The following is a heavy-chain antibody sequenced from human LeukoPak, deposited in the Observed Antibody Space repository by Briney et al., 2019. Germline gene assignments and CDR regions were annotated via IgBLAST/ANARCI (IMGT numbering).Heavy chain of an antibody. V-gene: IGHV4-34*01. Sequence: PSETLSLTCAVYGGSLSGYYWSWIRQSPGKGLEWLGEVNHSGGTTYNASLKSRVTISVDTSKNQFSLKLSSVTAADTAVYYCASAKLELSVHYWGQGTLVTVSS. CDR1: GGSLSGYY. D-gene: IGHD1-7*01. CDR2: VNHSGGT. CDR3: ASAKLELSVHY. J-gene: IGHJ4*02.